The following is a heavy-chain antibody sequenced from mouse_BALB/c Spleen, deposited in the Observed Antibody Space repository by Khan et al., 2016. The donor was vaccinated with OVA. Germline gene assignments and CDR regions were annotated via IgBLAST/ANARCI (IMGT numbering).Heavy chain of an antibody. CDR1: GFSLSDYG. CDR3: AKGVCSYYYTLDY. V-gene: IGHV2-6-5*01. J-gene: IGHJ4*01. Sequence: QVQLKESGPGLVAPSQNLSITCTVSGFSLSDYGVSWIRQPPGKGLEWLGVIWGGGSTYYNSALKSRLSISKDNSKSQVFLKISSLQSDDTAMFYCAKGVCSYYYTLDYWGQGTSVTVSS. CDR2: IWGGGST.